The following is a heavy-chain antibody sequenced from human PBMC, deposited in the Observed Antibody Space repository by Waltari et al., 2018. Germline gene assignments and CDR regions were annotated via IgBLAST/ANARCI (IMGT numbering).Heavy chain of an antibody. V-gene: IGHV3-23*01. D-gene: IGHD4-4*01. CDR1: GFTFSSYA. CDR3: AKGSSTCVPTNWLDP. CDR2: ISGRGGRG. J-gene: IGHJ5*02. Sequence: EVQLLASGGGLVQPGGSLRLSCSASGFTFSSYAMTWVRQAPGKGLEWGSSISGRGGRGYHADSVKGRFIISRDNSENTLYLQMNSLRAEDTALYYCAKGSSTCVPTNWLDPWGQGTLVTVSS.